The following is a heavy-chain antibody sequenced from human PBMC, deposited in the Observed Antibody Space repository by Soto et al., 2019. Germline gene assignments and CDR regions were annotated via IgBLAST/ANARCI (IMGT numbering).Heavy chain of an antibody. CDR1: GFSFSSST. CDR2: ISSGSTTI. D-gene: IGHD1-1*01. J-gene: IGHJ6*02. V-gene: IGHV3-48*02. CDR3: ARVRRNDASDYYGMDV. Sequence: GGSLRLSCAASGFSFSSSTMNWVRQAPGKGLEWVSYISSGSTTIYYAESVKGRFTISRDNGKNSLYLQMNSLRDEDTAVYYCARVRRNDASDYYGMDVWGQGTTVT.